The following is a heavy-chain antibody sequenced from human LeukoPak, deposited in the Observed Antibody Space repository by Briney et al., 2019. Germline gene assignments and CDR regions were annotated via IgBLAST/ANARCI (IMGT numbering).Heavy chain of an antibody. Sequence: GVSLRLSCAASGFTFSSYWMHWVRQAPGKGLVWVSRINNDGSSTSDADSVKGRFTIARDNAKNTLYLQMNSLRAEDTAVYYCARDRGGYGFDYWGQGTLVTVSS. V-gene: IGHV3-74*01. J-gene: IGHJ4*02. CDR3: ARDRGGYGFDY. D-gene: IGHD3-22*01. CDR2: INNDGSST. CDR1: GFTFSSYW.